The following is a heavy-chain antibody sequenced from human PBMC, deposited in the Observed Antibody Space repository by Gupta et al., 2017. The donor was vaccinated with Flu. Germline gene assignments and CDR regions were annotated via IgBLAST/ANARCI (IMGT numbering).Heavy chain of an antibody. V-gene: IGHV3-23*01. J-gene: IGHJ1*01. CDR1: GFTFSAFG. CDR2: ISGGTT. D-gene: IGHD2-21*01. CDR3: VKDAGYGEYAF. Sequence: EVHLLESGGDLAQPGGSLRLSCAAYGFTFSAFGMRWVRQAPGKGLEWVSTISGGTTYYAESVKGRFTISRDTSKNTLFLQMNSLRAEDTAIYYCVKDAGYGEYAFWGQGTLVTVSS.